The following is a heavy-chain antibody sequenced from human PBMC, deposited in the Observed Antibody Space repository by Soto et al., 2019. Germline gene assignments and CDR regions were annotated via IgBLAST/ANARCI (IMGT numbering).Heavy chain of an antibody. CDR2: IRGSGGDT. J-gene: IGHJ6*02. Sequence: PGGSLRLSCAASGFTFSSYVMNWVRQAPGKGLEWVSGIRGSGGDTFYADSVKGRFTISRDNSKNTLYLQMNSLRAEDTAVYYCARGPRAPPPHDYGMDVWGQGTKVTVSS. CDR1: GFTFSSYV. V-gene: IGHV3-23*01. CDR3: ARGPRAPPPHDYGMDV.